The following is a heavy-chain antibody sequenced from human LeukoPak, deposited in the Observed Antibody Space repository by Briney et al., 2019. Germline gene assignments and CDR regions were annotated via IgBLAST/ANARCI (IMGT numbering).Heavy chain of an antibody. CDR2: INHSGNT. J-gene: IGHJ4*02. D-gene: IGHD1-1*01. CDR1: GGSFSGYY. V-gene: IGHV4-34*01. Sequence: SETLSLTCAVYGGSFSGYYWTWIRQPPGKGLEYFGEINHSGNTNYNPSLRSRVTISVDTSKSQFSLKLSSVTAADTAVYYCARHNTGTGCFDYWGRGTLVTVSS. CDR3: ARHNTGTGCFDY.